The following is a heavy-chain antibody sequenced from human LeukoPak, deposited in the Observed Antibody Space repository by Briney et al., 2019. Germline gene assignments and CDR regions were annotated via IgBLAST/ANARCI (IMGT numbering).Heavy chain of an antibody. CDR3: ARDPYGSGSYYRVFDC. CDR2: IWYDGSNK. J-gene: IGHJ4*02. D-gene: IGHD3-10*01. V-gene: IGHV3-33*01. CDR1: GFTFSSYG. Sequence: PGRSLRLSCAASGFTFSSYGMHWVRQAPGKGLEWVAVIWYDGSNKYYADSVKGRFTISRDNSKNTLYLQMNSLRAEDTAVYYCARDPYGSGSYYRVFDCWGQGTLVTVSS.